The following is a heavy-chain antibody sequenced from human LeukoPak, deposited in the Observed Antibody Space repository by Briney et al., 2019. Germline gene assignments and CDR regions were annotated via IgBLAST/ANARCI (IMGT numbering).Heavy chain of an antibody. CDR3: ARDQSNIVVATANQADAFDI. D-gene: IGHD2-21*02. J-gene: IGHJ3*02. CDR1: GYTFTGYY. Sequence: VASVKVSCKASGYTFTGYYMHWVRQAPGQGLEWMGWISAYNGNTNYAQKLQGRVTMTTDTSTSTAYMELRSLRSDDTAVYYCARDQSNIVVATANQADAFDIWGQGTMVTVSS. V-gene: IGHV1-18*04. CDR2: ISAYNGNT.